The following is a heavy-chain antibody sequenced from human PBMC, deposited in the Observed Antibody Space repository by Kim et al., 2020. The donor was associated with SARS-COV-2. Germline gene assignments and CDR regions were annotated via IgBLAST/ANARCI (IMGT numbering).Heavy chain of an antibody. CDR1: GYTFTSYG. CDR3: ARDGFWGYYGSGSYPIDY. J-gene: IGHJ4*02. CDR2: ISAYNGNT. V-gene: IGHV1-18*01. Sequence: ASVKVSCKASGYTFTSYGISWVRQAPGQGLEWMGWISAYNGNTNYAQKLQGRVTMTTDTSTSTAYMELRSLRSDDTAVYYCARDGFWGYYGSGSYPIDYWGQGTLVTVSS. D-gene: IGHD3-10*01.